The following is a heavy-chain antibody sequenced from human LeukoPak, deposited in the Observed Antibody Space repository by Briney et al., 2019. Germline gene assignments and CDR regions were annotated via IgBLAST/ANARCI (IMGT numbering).Heavy chain of an antibody. Sequence: ASVKVPCKASGYTFTSYYMHWVRQAPGQGLEWMGIINPSGGSTSYAQKFQGRVTMTRDTSISTAYMELSRLRSDDTAVYYCARVGGQSYYYGMDVWGQGTTVTVSS. J-gene: IGHJ6*02. CDR3: ARVGGQSYYYGMDV. D-gene: IGHD3-16*01. CDR2: INPSGGST. V-gene: IGHV1-46*01. CDR1: GYTFTSYY.